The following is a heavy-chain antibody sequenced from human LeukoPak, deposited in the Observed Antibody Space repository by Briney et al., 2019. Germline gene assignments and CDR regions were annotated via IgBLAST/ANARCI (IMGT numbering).Heavy chain of an antibody. CDR1: GGSFSGYY. Sequence: SKTLSLTCAVYGGSFSGYYWNWIRQPPGKGLEWIGEIDHSGRTNNNPALRSRVAISVDTSKKHFSLKLSSVTAADTAVYFCARGAIFGDHYMDVWGKGTTVTVSS. D-gene: IGHD3-3*01. CDR3: ARGAIFGDHYMDV. J-gene: IGHJ6*03. CDR2: IDHSGRT. V-gene: IGHV4-34*01.